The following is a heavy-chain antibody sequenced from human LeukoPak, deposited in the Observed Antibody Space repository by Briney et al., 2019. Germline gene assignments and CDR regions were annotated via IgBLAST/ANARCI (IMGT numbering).Heavy chain of an antibody. Sequence: PGRSLRLSCAASGFTFSSYAMHWVRQAPGKGLEWVAVISYDGSNKYYADCVKGRFTISRDNSKNTLYLQMNSLRAEDTAVYYCASDSYCGGDCYSANDYWGQGTLVTVSS. CDR3: ASDSYCGGDCYSANDY. CDR2: ISYDGSNK. J-gene: IGHJ4*02. CDR1: GFTFSSYA. V-gene: IGHV3-30-3*01. D-gene: IGHD2-21*02.